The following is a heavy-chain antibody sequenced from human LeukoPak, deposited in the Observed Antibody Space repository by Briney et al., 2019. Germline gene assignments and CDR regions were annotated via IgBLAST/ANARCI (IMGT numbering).Heavy chain of an antibody. CDR2: ISGSGGST. J-gene: IGHJ4*02. CDR1: GFPFSSYA. V-gene: IGHV3-23*01. CDR3: AKRAVPGNAFFDN. Sequence: GGSLRLSCEASGFPFSSYAMTWVRQAPGKGLEWVSSISGSGGSTYYADSVKGRFTISRDNSKNTLFLQMNSLRAEDTAVYYCAKRAVPGNAFFDNWGQGTLVTVSS. D-gene: IGHD6-19*01.